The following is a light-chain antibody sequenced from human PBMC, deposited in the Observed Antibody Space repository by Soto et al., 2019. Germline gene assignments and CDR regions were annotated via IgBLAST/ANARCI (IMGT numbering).Light chain of an antibody. CDR3: SSYTNSGTLVV. CDR2: DVS. J-gene: IGLJ3*02. CDR1: SSDVGGYKY. V-gene: IGLV2-14*03. Sequence: QSVLTQPASVSGSPGQSITISCTGTSSDVGGYKYVSWYQHHSGKAPKLMIFDVSNRPSGVSNRFSGSKSGNTASLTISGLQAEDEADYYCSSYTNSGTLVVFGGGTKLTVL.